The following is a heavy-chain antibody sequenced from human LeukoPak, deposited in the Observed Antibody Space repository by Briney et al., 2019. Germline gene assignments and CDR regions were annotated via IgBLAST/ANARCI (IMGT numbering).Heavy chain of an antibody. CDR2: VTSDGSDT. J-gene: IGHJ4*02. CDR3: ATGLGHYYDY. Sequence: GGTLRLSCAASGIGFYNYWMHWVRQAPGKGLEWLSRVTSDGSDTVYADSVKGRFTISRDNTRTTVELHMRRLNVQAASTCYCATGLGHYYDYWGQGSLVTVSS. V-gene: IGHV3-74*01. CDR1: GIGFYNYW. D-gene: IGHD3-9*01.